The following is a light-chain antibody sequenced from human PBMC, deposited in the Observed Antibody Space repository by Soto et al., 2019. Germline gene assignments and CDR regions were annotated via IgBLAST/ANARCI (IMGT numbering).Light chain of an antibody. CDR1: LIINNY. V-gene: IGKV1-39*01. CDR2: DAS. CDR3: QQSDSTPS. Sequence: DIQMTQSPSSLSASVGDRVTITCRTELIINNYLNWYQQQPGRAPRLLIYDASTLQSGVPSRVSGSGSGTDFTLTISSLQPEDFATYYCQQSDSTPSFGGGTKVDVK. J-gene: IGKJ4*01.